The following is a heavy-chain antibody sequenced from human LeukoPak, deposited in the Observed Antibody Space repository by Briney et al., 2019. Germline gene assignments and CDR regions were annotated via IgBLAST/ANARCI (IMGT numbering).Heavy chain of an antibody. Sequence: ASVTVSCKASGYTFTSSGISWVRQAPGQGLEWMGLINSSGGSTAYSQRFQGRVTMTRDTSTSTVYMELSSVRSEDTAVYYCARGQQWVDYWGQGTLVTVSS. D-gene: IGHD6-19*01. J-gene: IGHJ4*02. CDR2: INSSGGST. V-gene: IGHV1-46*01. CDR1: GYTFTSSG. CDR3: ARGQQWVDY.